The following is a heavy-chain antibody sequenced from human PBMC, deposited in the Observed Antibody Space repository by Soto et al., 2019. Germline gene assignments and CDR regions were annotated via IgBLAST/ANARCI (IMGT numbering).Heavy chain of an antibody. Sequence: QVQLQESGPGLVKPSQTLSLTCTVSGGSISSGGYYWSWIRQHPGKGLEWIGYIYYSGSTYYNPSLKSRVTISVDTSKNQFSLKLSSVTAADTAVYYCARDKKRITIERGVRYFDYWGQGTLVTVSS. J-gene: IGHJ4*02. CDR2: IYYSGST. V-gene: IGHV4-31*03. CDR3: ARDKKRITIERGVRYFDY. D-gene: IGHD3-3*01. CDR1: GGSISSGGYY.